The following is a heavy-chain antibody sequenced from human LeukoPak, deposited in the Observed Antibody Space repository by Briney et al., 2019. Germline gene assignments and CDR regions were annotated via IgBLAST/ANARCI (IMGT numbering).Heavy chain of an antibody. CDR2: IYPGDSDT. J-gene: IGHJ4*02. D-gene: IGHD3-16*01. CDR3: ARRGGGSYDY. V-gene: IGHV5-51*01. Sequence: GEALQISCKGSRSNFTSYWIGWVRQMTGKGLEWMGIIYPGDSDTRYSPSFQGQVTISADKSISTAYLQWSSLKASDTAMYYCARRGGGSYDYWGQGTLVTVSS. CDR1: RSNFTSYW.